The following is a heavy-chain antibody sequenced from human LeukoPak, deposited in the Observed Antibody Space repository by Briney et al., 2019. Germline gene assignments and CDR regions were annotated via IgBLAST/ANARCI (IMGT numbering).Heavy chain of an antibody. J-gene: IGHJ4*02. CDR3: AKDMKVAAGPFDY. Sequence: GGSLRLSCAASGFTFSWFGMHWVRQAPGKGLEGGTFIRTDGSIKYYADSVKGRFTISRDNSKNTLYLQMNSLRAEDTAVYYCAKDMKVAAGPFDYWGQGTLVTVAS. CDR1: GFTFSWFG. V-gene: IGHV3-30*02. D-gene: IGHD6-13*01. CDR2: IRTDGSIK.